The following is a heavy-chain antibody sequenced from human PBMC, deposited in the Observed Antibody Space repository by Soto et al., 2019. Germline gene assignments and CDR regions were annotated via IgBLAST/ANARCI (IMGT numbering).Heavy chain of an antibody. D-gene: IGHD2-15*01. V-gene: IGHV2-5*02. CDR1: GFSLMNSGVG. CDR3: AHRGSYSGSWDVGWCDS. CDR2: IYWDNDR. J-gene: IGHJ5*01. Sequence: QITLKESGPTLVEPTQTLTLTCSFSGFSLMNSGVGVGWLRQVPGKTLECLGIIYWDNDRRYNPSLKTRLTITKDTTKNQVVLTMTYTEPVDTGTYYCAHRGSYSGSWDVGWCDSWGQGTPVTVS.